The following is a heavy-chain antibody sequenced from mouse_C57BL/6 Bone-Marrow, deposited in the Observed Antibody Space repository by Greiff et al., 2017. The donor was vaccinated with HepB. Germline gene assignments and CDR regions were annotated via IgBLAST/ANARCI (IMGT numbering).Heavy chain of an antibody. CDR3: ARSGPPYYGSSPEDY. J-gene: IGHJ2*01. V-gene: IGHV1-82*01. CDR1: GYAFSSSW. CDR2: IYPGDGDT. D-gene: IGHD1-1*01. Sequence: QVQLQQSGPELVKPGASVKISCKASGYAFSSSWMNWVKQRPGKGLEWIGRIYPGDGDTNYNGKFKGKATLTADKSSSTAYMQLSSLTSEDSAVYFCARSGPPYYGSSPEDYWGQGTTLTVSS.